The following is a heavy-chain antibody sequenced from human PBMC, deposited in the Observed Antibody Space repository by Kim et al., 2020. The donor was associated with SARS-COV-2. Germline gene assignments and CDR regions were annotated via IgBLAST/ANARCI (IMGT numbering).Heavy chain of an antibody. Sequence: GGSLRLSCAASGFSSDDSAMHWVRQAPGKGLEWIAGISWNGKSIGYADSVKGRFTISRDNDKNSQYLQMNSLRSEDTAFYYCAKDIYDSLWSVAFHSWGQGTLVTVSS. V-gene: IGHV3-9*02. CDR2: ISWNGKSI. J-gene: IGHJ4*02. D-gene: IGHD3-22*01. CDR3: AKDIYDSLWSVAFHS. CDR1: GFSSDDSA.